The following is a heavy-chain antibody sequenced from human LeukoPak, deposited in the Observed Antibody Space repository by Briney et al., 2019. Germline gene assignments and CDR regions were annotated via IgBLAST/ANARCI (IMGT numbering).Heavy chain of an antibody. D-gene: IGHD6-13*01. CDR2: ILYNGSNK. J-gene: IGHJ4*02. Sequence: PGGPLRLSCAASGFTFSSYAMHWVRQAPGKGLEWVAVILYNGSNKYYADSVKGRFTISRDNSKNTLYLQMNSLRTEDTAVYYCARDRDSPGIAAAGLSYWGQGNPVTVSS. CDR1: GFTFSSYA. CDR3: ARDRDSPGIAAAGLSY. V-gene: IGHV3-30-3*01.